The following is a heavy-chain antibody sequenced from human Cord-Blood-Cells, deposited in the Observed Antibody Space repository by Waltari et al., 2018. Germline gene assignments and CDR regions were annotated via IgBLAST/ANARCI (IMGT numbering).Heavy chain of an antibody. D-gene: IGHD3-3*01. Sequence: QVQLVQSGAEVKKPGASVKVSCTASGYTFTGYYMHWVRQAPGQGLEWMGWINPNSGGTNYAQKFQGRVTMTRDTSISTAYMELSRLRSDDTAVYYCARDSRISWSGYGIDYWGQGTLVTVSS. V-gene: IGHV1-2*02. CDR2: INPNSGGT. CDR1: GYTFTGYY. J-gene: IGHJ4*02. CDR3: ARDSRISWSGYGIDY.